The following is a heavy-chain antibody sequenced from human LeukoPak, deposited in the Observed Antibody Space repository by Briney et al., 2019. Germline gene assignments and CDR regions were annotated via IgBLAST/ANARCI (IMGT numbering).Heavy chain of an antibody. J-gene: IGHJ4*02. D-gene: IGHD2-2*01. CDR3: ARGGVVPAAMTFDY. V-gene: IGHV3-11*04. Sequence: SGGSLRLSCAASGFTFSDYYMSWIRQAPGKGLEWVSYISSSSSTIYYADSVKGRFTISRDNAKNSLYLQMNSLRAEDTAVYYCARGGVVPAAMTFDYWGQGTLVTVSS. CDR2: ISSSSSTI. CDR1: GFTFSDYY.